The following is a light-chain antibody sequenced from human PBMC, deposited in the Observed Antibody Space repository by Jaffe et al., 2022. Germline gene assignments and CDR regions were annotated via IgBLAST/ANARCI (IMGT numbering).Light chain of an antibody. J-gene: IGKJ1*01. Sequence: DVVMTQSPLSLPVTLGQPASISCRSSQSLVYSDGNTYLNWYHQRPGQSPRRLIHQVSNRDSGVPDRFSGSGSGTDFTLKISKVEAEDVGLYYCMQGTHWPQTFGQGTKVEIK. CDR1: QSLVYSDGNTY. CDR3: MQGTHWPQT. V-gene: IGKV2-30*01. CDR2: QVS.